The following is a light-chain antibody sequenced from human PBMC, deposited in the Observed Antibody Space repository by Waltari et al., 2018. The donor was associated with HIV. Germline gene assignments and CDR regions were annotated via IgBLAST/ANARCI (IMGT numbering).Light chain of an antibody. CDR3: QRSNTSPS. J-gene: IGKJ4*01. CDR2: SAS. Sequence: DIQMTQSPASVSASVGDTVTITCRARQAFSTWIAWYQQKPGRAPTILIYSASTLHSVVPSSFSSSGSGPDFTLTISNLQPEYVATYYCQRSNTSPSFGGGTKVEIK. V-gene: IGKV1-12*02. CDR1: QAFSTW.